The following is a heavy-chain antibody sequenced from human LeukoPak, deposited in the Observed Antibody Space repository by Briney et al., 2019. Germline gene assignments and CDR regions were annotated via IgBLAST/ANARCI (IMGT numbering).Heavy chain of an antibody. V-gene: IGHV3-30-3*01. CDR1: GFTFSSYA. D-gene: IGHD5-18*01. Sequence: GSLRLSCAASGFTFSSYAMHWVRQAPGKGLEWVAVISYDGSNKYYADSVKGRFTISRDNSKNTLYLQMNSLRAEDTAVYYCARDRDTAMDSHFDYWGQGTLVTVSS. J-gene: IGHJ4*02. CDR2: ISYDGSNK. CDR3: ARDRDTAMDSHFDY.